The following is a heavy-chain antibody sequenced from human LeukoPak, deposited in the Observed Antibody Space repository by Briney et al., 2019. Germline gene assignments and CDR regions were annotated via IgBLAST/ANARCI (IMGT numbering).Heavy chain of an antibody. Sequence: GESLKISCKGSGYTFTTYWIGWVRQMPGKGLECLGVIYPGDSDTRYSPSFQGQVTISADKSISTAFLQWSSLKASDTAMYYCARHQSAATTLDYWGQGTLVTVSS. CDR2: IYPGDSDT. CDR1: GYTFTTYW. V-gene: IGHV5-51*01. J-gene: IGHJ4*02. D-gene: IGHD2-15*01. CDR3: ARHQSAATTLDY.